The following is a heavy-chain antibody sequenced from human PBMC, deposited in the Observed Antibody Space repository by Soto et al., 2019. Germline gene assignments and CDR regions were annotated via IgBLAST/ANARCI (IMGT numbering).Heavy chain of an antibody. CDR2: IYSGGST. V-gene: IGHV3-53*01. J-gene: IGHJ1*01. CDR3: APNMGQEITSRAGHCWRAEPLIPAFQ. Sequence: GKGLEWVSVIYSGGSTYYADSVKGRFTISRDNSKNTLYLQMNSLRAEDTAVYYFAPNMGQEITSRAGHCWRAEPLIPAFQ. D-gene: IGHD2-21*01.